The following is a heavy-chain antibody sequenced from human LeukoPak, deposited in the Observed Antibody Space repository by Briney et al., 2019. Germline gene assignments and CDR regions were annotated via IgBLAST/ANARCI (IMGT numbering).Heavy chain of an antibody. CDR3: AKDHRVGQLLLLP. CDR1: GFTFSSYA. Sequence: GGSLRLSCAASGFTFSSYAMTWVRQAPGMGLEWVSTISGGGGSTYYADSVKGRFTISRDNSKSTLYLQMNNLRAEDTAVYYCAKDHRVGQLLLLPWGQGTLVTVSS. CDR2: ISGGGGST. J-gene: IGHJ5*02. D-gene: IGHD2-15*01. V-gene: IGHV3-23*01.